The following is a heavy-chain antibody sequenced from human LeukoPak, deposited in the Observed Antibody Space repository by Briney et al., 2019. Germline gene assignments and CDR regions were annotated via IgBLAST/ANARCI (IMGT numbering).Heavy chain of an antibody. CDR1: GFIFSNYG. CDR2: ISYGETEK. J-gene: IGHJ4*02. Sequence: GGSLRLSCEPHGFIFSNYGMHWVRQPPGKGLEWVAFISYGETEKQYADSVKGRFAISRDDSKNTLFLQMNSLRDEDTAIYYCAKVHGWGRQLGYYFDYWGQGTLVTVSS. D-gene: IGHD2-15*01. CDR3: AKVHGWGRQLGYYFDY. V-gene: IGHV3-30*02.